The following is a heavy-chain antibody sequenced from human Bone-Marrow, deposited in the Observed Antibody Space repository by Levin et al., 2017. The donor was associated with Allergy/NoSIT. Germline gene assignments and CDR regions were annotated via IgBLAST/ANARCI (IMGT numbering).Heavy chain of an antibody. Sequence: GSLRLSCTVSGGSISSYYWSWIRQPPGKGLEWIGYIYYSGSTNYNPSLKSRVTISVDTSKNQFSLKLSSVTAADTAVYYCARVGQQLARGYWFDPWGQGTLVTVSS. CDR2: IYYSGST. CDR1: GGSISSYY. D-gene: IGHD6-13*01. CDR3: ARVGQQLARGYWFDP. V-gene: IGHV4-59*01. J-gene: IGHJ5*02.